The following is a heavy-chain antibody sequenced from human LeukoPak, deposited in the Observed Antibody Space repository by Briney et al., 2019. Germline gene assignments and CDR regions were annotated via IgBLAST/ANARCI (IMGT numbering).Heavy chain of an antibody. CDR3: ARADYDSSGYYPYFDY. D-gene: IGHD3-22*01. CDR1: GGSFSGYY. V-gene: IGHV4-31*11. CDR2: IYYSGST. Sequence: SETLSLTCAVYGGSFSGYYWSWIRQHPGKGLEWIGYIYYSGSTYCNPSLKSRVTISVDTSKNQFSLKLSSVTAADTAVYYCARADYDSSGYYPYFDYWGQGTLVTVSS. J-gene: IGHJ4*02.